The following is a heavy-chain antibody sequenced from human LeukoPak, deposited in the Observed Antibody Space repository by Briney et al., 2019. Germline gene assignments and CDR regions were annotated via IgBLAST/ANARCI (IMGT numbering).Heavy chain of an antibody. J-gene: IGHJ4*02. CDR1: GYTFTDYY. CDR2: IHPSGGGT. Sequence: APVKVSCKASGYTFTDYYMYWVRQAPGQGPECMGVIHPSGGGTTYAQKFQGRVTLTKDTATSTVYIELSSLRSDDTAVYYCARMAMDPAMVTNFFDLWGQGTLLIVSA. CDR3: ARMAMDPAMVTNFFDL. V-gene: IGHV1-46*01. D-gene: IGHD5-18*01.